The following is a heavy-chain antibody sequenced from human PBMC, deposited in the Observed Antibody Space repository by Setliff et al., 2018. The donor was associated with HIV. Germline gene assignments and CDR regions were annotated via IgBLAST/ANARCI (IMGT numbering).Heavy chain of an antibody. CDR3: ARVDATDEAFGM. V-gene: IGHV3-7*01. CDR1: GFTFSSYG. Sequence: PGGSLRLSCAASGFTFSSYGMHWVRQAPGKGLEWVANINPDGSAKIYLDSVRGRFTISRDNAKNSLSLQMNSLRAEDTALYYCARVDATDEAFGMWGQGTMVTVSS. CDR2: INPDGSAK. J-gene: IGHJ3*02.